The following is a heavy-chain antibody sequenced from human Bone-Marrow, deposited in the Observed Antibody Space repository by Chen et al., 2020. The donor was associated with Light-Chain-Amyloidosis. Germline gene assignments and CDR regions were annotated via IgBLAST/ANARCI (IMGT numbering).Heavy chain of an antibody. CDR2: IYPDDSDS. V-gene: IGHV5-51*01. J-gene: IGHJ4*02. D-gene: IGHD5-12*01. CDR1: GYTFPNYW. Sequence: EVQLEQSGPEVKKPGESLKISCEGSGYTFPNYWIGWVRQMPGKGLEWMGVIYPDDSDSRYSPSFECQVTISADKSITTAYLQWRSLKASDTAMYYCARRRDGYNFDYWGQGTLVTVSS. CDR3: ARRRDGYNFDY.